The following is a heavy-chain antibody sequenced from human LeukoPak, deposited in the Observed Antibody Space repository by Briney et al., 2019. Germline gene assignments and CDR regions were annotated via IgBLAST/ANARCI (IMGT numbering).Heavy chain of an antibody. J-gene: IGHJ4*02. CDR1: GYTFTSYG. CDR3: ARDLGYSSSWYVVDY. V-gene: IGHV1-18*01. CDR2: ISAYNGNT. D-gene: IGHD6-13*01. Sequence: ASVKVSCKASGYTFTSYGISWVRQAPGRGLEWMGWISAYNGNTNYAQKLQGRVTMTTDTSTSTAYMELRSLRSDDTAVYYCARDLGYSSSWYVVDYWGQGTLVTVSS.